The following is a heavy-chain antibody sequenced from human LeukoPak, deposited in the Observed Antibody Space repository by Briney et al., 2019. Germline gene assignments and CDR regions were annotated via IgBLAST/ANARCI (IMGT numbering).Heavy chain of an antibody. Sequence: GGSLRLSCAVSGFTFSDHYMDWVRQAPGKGLEWVGRSRNRAKSYTTDYAASVKGRFTISRDDSKSTLYLQMNSLETEDTAVYYCAKEAFVLRFLEWLPHLDYWGQGTLVTVSS. V-gene: IGHV3-72*01. J-gene: IGHJ4*02. CDR3: AKEAFVLRFLEWLPHLDY. D-gene: IGHD3-3*01. CDR1: GFTFSDHY. CDR2: SRNRAKSYTT.